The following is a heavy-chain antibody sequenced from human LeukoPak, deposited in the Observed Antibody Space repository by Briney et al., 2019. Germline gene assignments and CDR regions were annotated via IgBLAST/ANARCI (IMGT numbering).Heavy chain of an antibody. CDR2: MNPNSGNT. CDR1: GYTFTSYD. V-gene: IGHV1-8*03. Sequence: ASVKVSCKASGYTFTSYDINWGRQATGHGLEWMGWMNPNSGNTGYAQKFQGRVTITRNTSISTAYMELSSLRSEVTAVYYCARGPRRYIGVVPAAREWYFDLWGRGTLVTVSS. CDR3: ARGPRRYIGVVPAAREWYFDL. J-gene: IGHJ2*01. D-gene: IGHD2-2*01.